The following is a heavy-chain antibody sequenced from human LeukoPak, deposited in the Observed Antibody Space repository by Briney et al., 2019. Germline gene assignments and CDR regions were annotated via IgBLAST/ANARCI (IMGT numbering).Heavy chain of an antibody. Sequence: AGGSLRLSCAAFGFSFSSYAMTWVRQAPGKGLEWVSIISGFDGTTYYADSVKGRFTISRDNSKNTLFLQMNSLRAEDTAVYYCARSIGLTGGGVDVWGQGTTVTVSS. CDR3: ARSIGLTGGGVDV. J-gene: IGHJ6*02. CDR1: GFSFSSYA. V-gene: IGHV3-23*01. D-gene: IGHD3-9*01. CDR2: ISGFDGTT.